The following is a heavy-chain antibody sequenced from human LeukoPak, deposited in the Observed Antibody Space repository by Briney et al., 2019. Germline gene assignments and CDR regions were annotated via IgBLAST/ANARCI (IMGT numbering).Heavy chain of an antibody. J-gene: IGHJ3*02. CDR1: GFTFTSYN. D-gene: IGHD6-6*01. CDR2: ISYDGNIK. CDR3: VRDQGSWSIAAHLDTFDM. V-gene: IGHV3-30*03. Sequence: GRSLRLSCEASGFTFTSYNFHWVRQAPGKGLQWVGFISYDGNIKYEDSVKGRFTISRDNAKNSLYLQMNSLTAEDTAVYFCVRDQGSWSIAAHLDTFDMWGQGTMVTVSS.